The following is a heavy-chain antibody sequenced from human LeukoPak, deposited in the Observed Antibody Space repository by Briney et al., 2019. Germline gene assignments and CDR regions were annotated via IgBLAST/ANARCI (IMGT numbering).Heavy chain of an antibody. CDR3: ARIYDSSGYYNFDY. CDR1: GFTVSSNY. V-gene: IGHV3-66*01. Sequence: GGSLRLSCAASGFTVSSNYMGWVRQAPGKGLEWVSVIYSGGSTYYADSVKGRFTISRDNSKNTLYLQMNSLRAEDTAVYYCARIYDSSGYYNFDYWGQGTLVTVSS. D-gene: IGHD3-22*01. CDR2: IYSGGST. J-gene: IGHJ4*02.